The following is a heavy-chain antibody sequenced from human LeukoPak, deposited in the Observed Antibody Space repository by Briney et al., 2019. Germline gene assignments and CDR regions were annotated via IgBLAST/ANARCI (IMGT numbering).Heavy chain of an antibody. CDR2: IYTSGST. CDR3: ARGGRVGVGYYGSGSYYYNY. Sequence: PSQTLSLTCIVSGGSISSGGYYWSWIRQPAGKGLEWIGRIYTSGSTNYNPSLKSRVTISVDTSKNQFSLKLSSVTAADTAVYYCARGGRVGVGYYGSGSYYYNYWGQGTLVTVSS. CDR1: GGSISSGGYY. D-gene: IGHD3-10*01. V-gene: IGHV4-61*02. J-gene: IGHJ4*02.